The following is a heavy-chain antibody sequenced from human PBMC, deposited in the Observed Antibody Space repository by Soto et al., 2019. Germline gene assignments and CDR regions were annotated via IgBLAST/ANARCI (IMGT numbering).Heavy chain of an antibody. D-gene: IGHD2-2*01. CDR1: GFTFSKYG. V-gene: IGHV3-30*18. CDR3: AKDVWLEGCSTTKCYVRMDV. Sequence: QVQLVESGGGVVQPGKSLRLSCAASGFTFSKYGMHWFRQAPGKGLEWVAVIWYDGSQKDYGDSVKGRFTISRDNSQSTLYLQMNSLSVEDTAVYYCAKDVWLEGCSTTKCYVRMDVWGKGNTVTVSS. J-gene: IGHJ6*03. CDR2: IWYDGSQK.